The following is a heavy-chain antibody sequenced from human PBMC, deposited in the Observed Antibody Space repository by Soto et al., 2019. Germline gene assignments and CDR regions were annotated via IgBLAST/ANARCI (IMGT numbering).Heavy chain of an antibody. CDR1: GLKFSKFGYG. V-gene: IGHV3-30*18. CDR2: ISFDGTSK. D-gene: IGHD3-10*01. J-gene: IGHJ6*02. Sequence: GGSLRLSCEVSGLKFSKFGYGVHWVRQSPGEGLEWLSFISFDGTSKVYADSVKGRFTVSRVNSKNTLFLQMNSLRPEDTAVYYCAKSKPYYGSGSYYPFYYGMDVWGQGTTVTVSS. CDR3: AKSKPYYGSGSYYPFYYGMDV.